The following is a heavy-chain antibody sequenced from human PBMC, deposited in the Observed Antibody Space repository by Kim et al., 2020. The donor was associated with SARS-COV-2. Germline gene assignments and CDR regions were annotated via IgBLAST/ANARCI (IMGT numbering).Heavy chain of an antibody. J-gene: IGHJ4*02. CDR2: INTKTGSP. V-gene: IGHV7-4-1*02. CDR3: ARAVTGTFDY. CDR1: GYTFTDYG. D-gene: IGHD6-19*01. Sequence: ASVKVSCKASGYTFTDYGVNWVRQAPGQGLEWMGWINTKTGSPTYAQGFTGRFVFSLDTSVSTAYLLISSLETEDTAVYYCARAVTGTFDYWGQGTPVTVSS.